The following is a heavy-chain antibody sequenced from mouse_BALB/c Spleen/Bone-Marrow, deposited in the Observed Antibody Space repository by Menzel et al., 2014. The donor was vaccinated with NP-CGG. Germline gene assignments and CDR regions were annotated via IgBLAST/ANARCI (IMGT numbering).Heavy chain of an antibody. Sequence: QVQLKQSGAELVRPGTPVKLSCKASGYTFTSYWMNWVKQRPGRGLEWIGRIGPSDSETHYNQKFKDKATLTVDKSSSTAYIQLSSLTSEDSAAYYCARWGAYFDYWGQGTTLTVSS. CDR3: ARWGAYFDY. J-gene: IGHJ2*01. CDR1: GYTFTSYW. V-gene: IGHV1-61*01. CDR2: IGPSDSET.